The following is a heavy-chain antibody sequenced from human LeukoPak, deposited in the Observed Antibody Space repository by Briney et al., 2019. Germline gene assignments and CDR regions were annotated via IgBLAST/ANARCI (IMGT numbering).Heavy chain of an antibody. Sequence: SETLSLTCTVSGGSISSGGSYWSWIRQHPGKGLEWIGYIYYSGNTYYNPSLKSRLTISVDTSKNQFSLKLSSVTAADTAVYYCARDLGRGYSGYVFGYGGREPWSPSPQ. D-gene: IGHD5-12*01. J-gene: IGHJ4*02. CDR2: IYYSGNT. CDR3: ARDLGRGYSGYVFGY. CDR1: GGSISSGGSY. V-gene: IGHV4-31*03.